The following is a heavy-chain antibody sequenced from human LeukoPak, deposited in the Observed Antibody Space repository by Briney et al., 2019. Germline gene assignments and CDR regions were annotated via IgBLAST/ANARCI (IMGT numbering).Heavy chain of an antibody. CDR2: ISSSGSTI. V-gene: IGHV3-48*03. CDR3: AKEGGGVRPGYDFWSGYYISGAFDI. J-gene: IGHJ3*02. CDR1: GFTFSSYE. D-gene: IGHD3-3*01. Sequence: PGGSLRLSCAASGFTFSSYEMNWVRQAPGKGLEWVSYISSSGSTIYYADSVKGRFTISRDNAKNSLYLQMNSLRAEDTAVYYCAKEGGGVRPGYDFWSGYYISGAFDIWGQGTMVTVSS.